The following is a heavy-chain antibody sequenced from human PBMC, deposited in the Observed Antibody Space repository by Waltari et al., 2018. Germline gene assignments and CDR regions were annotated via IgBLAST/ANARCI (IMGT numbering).Heavy chain of an antibody. V-gene: IGHV4-61*02. CDR2: IYTSGST. D-gene: IGHD3-22*01. CDR3: AREISDGSSGFFDY. J-gene: IGHJ4*02. Sequence: QVQLQESGPGLVKPSQTLSLTCTVSGGSISSGSYYWSWIRQPAGKGLEWIGRIYTSGSTNYNPSLKSRVTISVDTSKNQFSLKLSSVTAADTAVYYCAREISDGSSGFFDYWGQGTLVTVSS. CDR1: GGSISSGSYY.